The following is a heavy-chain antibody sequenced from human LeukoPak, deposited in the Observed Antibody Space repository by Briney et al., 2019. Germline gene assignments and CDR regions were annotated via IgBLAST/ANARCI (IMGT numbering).Heavy chain of an antibody. CDR1: GYTFTSYA. J-gene: IGHJ6*03. Sequence: GASVKVSCKASGYTFTSYAMSWVRQAPGQGLEWMGWINTNTGNPTYAQGFTGRFVFSLDTSVSTAYLQISSLKAEDTAVYYCARVLAAAAGTPYYYYYMDVWGKGTTVTVSS. CDR2: INTNTGNP. D-gene: IGHD6-13*01. V-gene: IGHV7-4-1*02. CDR3: ARVLAAAAGTPYYYYYMDV.